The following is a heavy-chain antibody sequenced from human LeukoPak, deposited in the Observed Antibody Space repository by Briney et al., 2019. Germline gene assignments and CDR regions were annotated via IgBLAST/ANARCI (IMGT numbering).Heavy chain of an antibody. J-gene: IGHJ6*03. CDR1: GYTFTSYG. Sequence: ASVKVSCKASGYTFTSYGISWVRQAPGQGLEWMGWINPNSGGTNYAQKFQGRVTMTRDTSISTAYMELSRLRSDDTAVYYCARGVLSWAGDYYYYMDVWGKGTTVTVSS. CDR3: ARGVLSWAGDYYYYMDV. D-gene: IGHD2-8*01. CDR2: INPNSGGT. V-gene: IGHV1-2*02.